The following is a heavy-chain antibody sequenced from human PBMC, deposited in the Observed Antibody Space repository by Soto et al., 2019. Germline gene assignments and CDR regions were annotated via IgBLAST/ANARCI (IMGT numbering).Heavy chain of an antibody. J-gene: IGHJ5*02. CDR3: AKDLYDFWSGYPPYNWFDP. CDR2: ISYDGSNK. CDR1: GFTFSSYG. V-gene: IGHV3-30*18. Sequence: QVQLVDSGGGVVQPGRSLRLSCAASGFTFSSYGMHWVRQAPGKGLEWVAVISYDGSNKYYADSVKGRFTISRDNSKNTLYLQMNSLRAEDTAVYYCAKDLYDFWSGYPPYNWFDPWGQGTLVTVSS. D-gene: IGHD3-3*01.